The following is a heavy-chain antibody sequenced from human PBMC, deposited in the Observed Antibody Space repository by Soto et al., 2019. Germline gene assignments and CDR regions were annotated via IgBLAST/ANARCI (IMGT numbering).Heavy chain of an antibody. CDR1: GFSLTTGGMA. D-gene: IGHD4-17*01. CDR3: VHNSGPWEWCGYYGDYYFDC. V-gene: IGHV2-5*02. CDR2: VYWDNDK. J-gene: IGHJ4*02. Sequence: QITLKESGPPLVEPTHSVTLTCAFSGFSLTTGGMAVGWIRQPPGKALEWLALVYWDNDKRYNPFLKSRLTLTGDTPIGLAFLLMTNMDPADTATYFCVHNSGPWEWCGYYGDYYFDCWGQGTLVAVSS.